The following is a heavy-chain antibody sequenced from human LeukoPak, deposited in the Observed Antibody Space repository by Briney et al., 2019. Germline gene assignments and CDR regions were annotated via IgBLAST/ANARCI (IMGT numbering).Heavy chain of an antibody. CDR3: AKDPSSGWYYFDY. D-gene: IGHD6-19*01. Sequence: PGRSLRLSCAASGFTFSNFGMHWVRQAPGKGLEWVAVLWYDGSNKDYADSVKGRFTISRDNSKNTLYLQMNSLRAEDTAVYYCAKDPSSGWYYFDYWGQGTLVTVSS. CDR1: GFTFSNFG. CDR2: LWYDGSNK. V-gene: IGHV3-33*06. J-gene: IGHJ4*02.